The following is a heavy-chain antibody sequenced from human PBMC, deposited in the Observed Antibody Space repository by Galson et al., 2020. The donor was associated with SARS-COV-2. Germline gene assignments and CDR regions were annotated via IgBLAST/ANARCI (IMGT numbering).Heavy chain of an antibody. CDR3: ARMQNRLFDY. CDR2: IYPGDSDT. CDR1: GYSFTSYW. J-gene: IGHJ4*02. Sequence: KVSCKGSGYSFTSYWIGWVRQMPGKALEWMGIIYPGDSDTKYSPSFQGQVTISADKSISTAYLQWSSLKASDIAMYYCARMQNRLFDYWGQGTLVTVSS. V-gene: IGHV5-51*01. D-gene: IGHD3-22*01.